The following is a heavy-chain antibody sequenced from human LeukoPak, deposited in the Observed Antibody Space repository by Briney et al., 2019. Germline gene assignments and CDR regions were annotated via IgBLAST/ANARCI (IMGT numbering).Heavy chain of an antibody. V-gene: IGHV3-33*01. CDR3: ARVSVAGTFDY. D-gene: IGHD6-19*01. J-gene: IGHJ4*02. CDR1: GFIFSSYG. CDR2: IWYDGSNK. Sequence: PGRSLRLSCVTSGFIFSSYGIHWVRQAPGKGLEWVAVIWYDGSNKYYADSVKGRFTISRDNSKNTLYLQMNSLRAEDTAVYYCARVSVAGTFDYWGQGTLVTVSS.